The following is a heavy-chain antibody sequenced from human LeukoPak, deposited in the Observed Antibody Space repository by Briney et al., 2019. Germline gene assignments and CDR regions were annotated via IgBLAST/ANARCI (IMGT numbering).Heavy chain of an antibody. V-gene: IGHV4-34*01. D-gene: IGHD3-22*01. Sequence: KPSETLSLTCAVYGGSFSGYYWSGIRQPPGKGLEWIGEINHSGSTNYNPSLKSRVTISVDTSKKQFSLKLSSVTAADTAVYYCVTYYFDSSGPKKNYWGQGTLVTVSS. CDR3: VTYYFDSSGPKKNY. J-gene: IGHJ4*02. CDR2: INHSGST. CDR1: GGSFSGYY.